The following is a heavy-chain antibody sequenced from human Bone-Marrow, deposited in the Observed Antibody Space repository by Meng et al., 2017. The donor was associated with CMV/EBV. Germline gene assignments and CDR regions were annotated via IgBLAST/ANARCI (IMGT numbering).Heavy chain of an antibody. J-gene: IGHJ4*02. CDR3: ARFTYVTFDY. CDR1: GFTVRTSY. V-gene: IGHV3-53*01. Sequence: GGSLRLSCVASGFTVRTSYVSWVRQPPGKGLEWISLLYSSGTTFYAQSVEGRFTISRDNSKNTVFLEMNSLTTEDTATYFGARFTYVTFDYWGQGTVVTVSS. D-gene: IGHD3-16*01. CDR2: LYSSGTT.